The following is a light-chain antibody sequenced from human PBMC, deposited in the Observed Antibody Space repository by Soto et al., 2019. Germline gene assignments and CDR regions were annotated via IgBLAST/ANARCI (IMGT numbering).Light chain of an antibody. CDR2: ANT. CDR3: QSFDSSLTGLI. J-gene: IGLJ2*01. V-gene: IGLV1-40*01. Sequence: QSVLTQPPSVTGAPGQRVTISCTGNNSNIGAGSGVNWYQQFPDKAPKLLLYANTHRPSGVPDRFSGSTSATSASLAITGLQNQDEAEYYCQSFDSSLTGLIFGGGTKLTVL. CDR1: NSNIGAGSG.